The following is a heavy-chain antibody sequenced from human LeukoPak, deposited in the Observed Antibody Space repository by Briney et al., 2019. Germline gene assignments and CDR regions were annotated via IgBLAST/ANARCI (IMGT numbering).Heavy chain of an antibody. D-gene: IGHD4-17*01. V-gene: IGHV3-72*01. Sequence: GGSLRLSCEASGFTFSDHYMDWVRQAPGKGREWVGRTTNRANSYTTEYAASVKGRFTISRDDSKNSLHLQMNSLKIEDTAVYYCARDHYGVQYYYWGQGTLVTVSS. CDR1: GFTFSDHY. CDR3: ARDHYGVQYYY. J-gene: IGHJ4*02. CDR2: TTNRANSYTT.